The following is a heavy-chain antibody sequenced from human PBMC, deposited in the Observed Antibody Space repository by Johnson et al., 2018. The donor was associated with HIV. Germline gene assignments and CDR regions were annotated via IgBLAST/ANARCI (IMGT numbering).Heavy chain of an antibody. D-gene: IGHD6-6*01. CDR3: ARSGAASIAARGDAFDI. CDR2: ISGSGGST. Sequence: VQLVESGGGLVQPGGSLRLSCAGSGFSFSLYWMTWVRQAAGKGLEWVPAISGSGGSTYYADSVKGRFTISRDNSKNTLYLQMNSLRVEDTAVYYCARSGAASIAARGDAFDIWGQGTMVTVSS. J-gene: IGHJ3*02. CDR1: GFSFSLYW. V-gene: IGHV3-23*04.